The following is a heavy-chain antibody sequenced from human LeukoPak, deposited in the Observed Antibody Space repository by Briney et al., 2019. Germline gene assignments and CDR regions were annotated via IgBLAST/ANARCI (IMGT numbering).Heavy chain of an antibody. CDR3: AKDLRLRYFDWLPQDY. D-gene: IGHD3-9*01. Sequence: TGGSLRLSCAASGFTFDDYAMHWVRQAPGKGLEWVSLISWDGGSTYYADSVKGRFTISRDNSKNSLYLQMNSLRAEDTALYYCAKDLRLRYFDWLPQDYWGQGTLVTVSS. CDR2: ISWDGGST. J-gene: IGHJ4*02. V-gene: IGHV3-43D*03. CDR1: GFTFDDYA.